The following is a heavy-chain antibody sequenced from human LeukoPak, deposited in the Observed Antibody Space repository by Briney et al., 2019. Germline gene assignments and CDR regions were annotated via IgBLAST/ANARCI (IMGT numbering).Heavy chain of an antibody. V-gene: IGHV1-69*05. D-gene: IGHD4-23*01. J-gene: IGHJ4*02. Sequence: GASVKVSCKASGGTFSSYAISWVRQAPGQGLEWMGRIIPIFGTANYAQKFQGRVTITTDESTSTAYMELSSLRSEDTAVYYCARVVYGGYTFDYWGQGTLVTVSS. CDR3: ARVVYGGYTFDY. CDR1: GGTFSSYA. CDR2: IIPIFGTA.